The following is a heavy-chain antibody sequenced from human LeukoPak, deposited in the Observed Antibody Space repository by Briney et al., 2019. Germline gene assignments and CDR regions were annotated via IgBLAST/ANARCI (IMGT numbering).Heavy chain of an antibody. J-gene: IGHJ4*02. V-gene: IGHV3-33*01. CDR2: IWYDGSHR. D-gene: IGHD5-24*01. CDR3: VRDNAAADGALDY. Sequence: LPGGSLRLSCAASGFTFSSYGMHWVRQAPGKGLEWVAVIWYDGSHRYYPDSVKGRFTISRDNSKNTLFLQMDSLRVDDTAVYYCVRDNAAADGALDYWGQGGLVTVSS. CDR1: GFTFSSYG.